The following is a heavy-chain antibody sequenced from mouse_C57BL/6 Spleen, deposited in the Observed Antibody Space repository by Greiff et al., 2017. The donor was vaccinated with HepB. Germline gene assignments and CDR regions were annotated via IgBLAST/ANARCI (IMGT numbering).Heavy chain of an antibody. J-gene: IGHJ4*01. CDR1: GFTFSSYA. CDR3: ARGGYGSSYDAMDY. V-gene: IGHV5-4*01. D-gene: IGHD1-1*01. CDR2: ISDGGSYT. Sequence: VQLKESGGGLVKPGGSLKLSCAASGFTFSSYAMSWVRQTPEKRLEWVATISDGGSYTYYPDNVKGRFTISRDNAKNNLYLQMSHLKSEDTAMYYCARGGYGSSYDAMDYWGQGTSVTVSS.